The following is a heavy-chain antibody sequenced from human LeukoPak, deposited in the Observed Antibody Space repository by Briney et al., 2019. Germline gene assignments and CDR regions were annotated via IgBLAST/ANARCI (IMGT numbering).Heavy chain of an antibody. J-gene: IGHJ2*01. Sequence: ASVKVSCKASGGTFSSYAISWVRQAPGQGLEWMGWMSASNGNTNYAQKLQGRVTMTTDTSTSTAYMELRSLRSDDTAVYYCARDRTYDILTGYIKFDLWGRGTLVTVSS. CDR3: ARDRTYDILTGYIKFDL. CDR2: MSASNGNT. V-gene: IGHV1-18*01. D-gene: IGHD3-9*01. CDR1: GGTFSSYA.